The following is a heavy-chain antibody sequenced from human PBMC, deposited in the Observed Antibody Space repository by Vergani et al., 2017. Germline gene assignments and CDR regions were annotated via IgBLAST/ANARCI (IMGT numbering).Heavy chain of an antibody. CDR2: ISYDGTQK. CDR1: GFTSSYYG. CDR3: ATKSCGTPGCQIGYFRE. J-gene: IGHJ1*01. Sequence: QVHLVESGGGVVQPGRSLRLSCVVSGFTSSYYGMHWVRPALGKGLEWVAVISYDGTQKYYADSVKGRFTISRDNSKSTLYLQMNSLRTEDTAVYYCATKSCGTPGCQIGYFREWGQGTLVTVSS. V-gene: IGHV3-30*03. D-gene: IGHD1-1*01.